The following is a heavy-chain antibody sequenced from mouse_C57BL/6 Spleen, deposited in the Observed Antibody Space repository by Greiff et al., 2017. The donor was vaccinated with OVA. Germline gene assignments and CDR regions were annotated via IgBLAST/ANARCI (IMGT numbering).Heavy chain of an antibody. CDR2: IDPSDSYT. D-gene: IGHD1-1*01. J-gene: IGHJ4*01. CDR3: ARIYITTVGAMDY. V-gene: IGHV1-69*01. CDR1: GYTFTSYW. Sequence: QVQLQQPGAELVMPGASVKLSCKASGYTFTSYWMHWVKQRPGQGLEWIGEIDPSDSYTNYNQKFKGKSTLTVDESSSTAYMQLSSLTSEDSAVYYCARIYITTVGAMDYWGQGTSVTVSS.